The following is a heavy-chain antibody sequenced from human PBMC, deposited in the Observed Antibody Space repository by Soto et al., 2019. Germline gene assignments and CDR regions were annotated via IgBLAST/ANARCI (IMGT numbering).Heavy chain of an antibody. V-gene: IGHV1-8*01. CDR1: GYTFTSHD. CDR3: PGDMSTP. Sequence: QVQLVQSGAEVKKPGASVKVSCKASGYTFTSHDINWMRQATGQGLEWMGWMNPNSGHTNYAQKFQGRVTMTRDTSISTAYMELTNLRSEATALYYGPGDMSTPWGQGTLVTVSS. J-gene: IGHJ5*02. CDR2: MNPNSGHT. D-gene: IGHD3-16*01.